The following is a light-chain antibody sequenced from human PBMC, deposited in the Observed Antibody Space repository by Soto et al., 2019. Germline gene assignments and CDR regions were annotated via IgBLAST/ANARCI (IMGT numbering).Light chain of an antibody. J-gene: IGLJ3*02. V-gene: IGLV1-44*01. Sequence: QSVLTQPPSTSGTPGQRVTISCSGSSSNIGTNTVNWYQQLPGTAPKLLIYSNDQRPSGVPDRFSGSKSGTSVSLAISGLQSEDEADYFCGAWDARLNGDVFGGGTKLTVL. CDR3: GAWDARLNGDV. CDR1: SSNIGTNT. CDR2: SND.